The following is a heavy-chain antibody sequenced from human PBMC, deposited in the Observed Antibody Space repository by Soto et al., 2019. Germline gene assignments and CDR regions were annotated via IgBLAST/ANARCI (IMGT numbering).Heavy chain of an antibody. D-gene: IGHD1-1*01. CDR1: GFTFSSYA. Sequence: GGSLRLSCSGSGFTFSSYAMHWVRQAPGKGLEYVSSISRKGDNTYYAESVKGRFTISRDNSKNTLYLQMSSLRAEDTAVYYCVKGYKEQKHSYYYYGMDLWGQGTTVTVSS. CDR3: VKGYKEQKHSYYYYGMDL. CDR2: ISRKGDNT. V-gene: IGHV3-64D*06. J-gene: IGHJ6*02.